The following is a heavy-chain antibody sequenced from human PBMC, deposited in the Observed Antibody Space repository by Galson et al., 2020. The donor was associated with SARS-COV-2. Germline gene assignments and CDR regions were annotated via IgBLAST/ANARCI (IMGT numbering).Heavy chain of an antibody. Sequence: GESLKISCAASGFPFSDYAMAWVRHAPGKGLAWVSTITGKYGSIYYAASVQGRFTISRDTSRNTLYLQMNTLRAEDTAIYYCAKTGPYCGGDCYFYYHSYMDVWGKGTTVTVSS. CDR2: ITGKYGSI. V-gene: IGHV3-23*01. CDR3: AKTGPYCGGDCYFYYHSYMDV. J-gene: IGHJ6*03. CDR1: GFPFSDYA. D-gene: IGHD2-21*02.